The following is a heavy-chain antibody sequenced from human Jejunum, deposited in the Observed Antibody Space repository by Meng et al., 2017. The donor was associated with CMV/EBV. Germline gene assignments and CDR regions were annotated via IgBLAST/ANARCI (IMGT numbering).Heavy chain of an antibody. D-gene: IGHD6-19*01. Sequence: FPFLTYPLTWVRQAPDKGLEWVAVIPYDCSHQNYAASVKGRFTISRDNSKNTLYLQMNSLRTGDTAVYFCARHDFTTRGVWYDPPDYWGQGTLVTVSS. CDR2: IPYDCSHQ. CDR1: FPFLTYP. V-gene: IGHV3-30-3*01. J-gene: IGHJ4*02. CDR3: ARHDFTTRGVWYDPPDY.